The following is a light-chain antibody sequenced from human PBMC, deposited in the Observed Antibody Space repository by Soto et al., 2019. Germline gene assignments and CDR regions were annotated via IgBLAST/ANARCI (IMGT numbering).Light chain of an antibody. CDR2: KTS. V-gene: IGKV1-5*03. CDR1: QTIDSW. J-gene: IGKJ4*01. CDR3: QQYNTYFSLT. Sequence: DILMTQSPSTLSASVGDIVTITCRASQTIDSWVAWFQQKPGKAPKLLIYKTSSLESGVPSRFIGSRSGTEYTLTISGLQPDDFASYYRQQYNTYFSLTFGGGTKVDFK.